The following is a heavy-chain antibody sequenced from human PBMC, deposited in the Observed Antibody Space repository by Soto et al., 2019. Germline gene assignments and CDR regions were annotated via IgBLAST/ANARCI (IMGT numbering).Heavy chain of an antibody. V-gene: IGHV4-31*03. Sequence: PSETLSLTCTVSGGSISNGGYYWNWVRQHPGKGLEWIGYIHYSGSTWYNPSLESRVTISVDTSKDQFSLKLRSVTAADTAVYYCARVRGSWSYAAYHFDSWGQGTLVTVSS. CDR1: GGSISNGGYY. CDR2: IHYSGST. D-gene: IGHD3-10*01. CDR3: ARVRGSWSYAAYHFDS. J-gene: IGHJ4*01.